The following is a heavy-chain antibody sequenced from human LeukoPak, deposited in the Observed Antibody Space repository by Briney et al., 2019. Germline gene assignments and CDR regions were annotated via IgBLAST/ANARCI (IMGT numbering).Heavy chain of an antibody. CDR2: ISGSSGST. Sequence: GGSLRLSRAASGFTFSSYAMSWVRRAPGKGLEWVSAISGSSGSTYYADSVKGRFTISRDNSKNSLYLQMNSLRAEDTAVYYCANARGSYRPFDYWGQGTLVTVSS. V-gene: IGHV3-23*01. D-gene: IGHD3-16*02. CDR1: GFTFSSYA. CDR3: ANARGSYRPFDY. J-gene: IGHJ4*02.